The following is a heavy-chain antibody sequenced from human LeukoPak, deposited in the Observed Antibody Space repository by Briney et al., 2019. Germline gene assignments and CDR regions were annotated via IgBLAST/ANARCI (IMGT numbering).Heavy chain of an antibody. Sequence: GASVKVSCKASGYTFTGYYVHWVRQAPGQGLEWMGWINPNSGGTNYAQKFQGRVTMTRDTSISTAYMELSRLRSDDTAVYYCARDRSGSTRGFDPWGQGTLVTVSS. CDR2: INPNSGGT. J-gene: IGHJ5*02. CDR1: GYTFTGYY. CDR3: ARDRSGSTRGFDP. D-gene: IGHD1-26*01. V-gene: IGHV1-2*02.